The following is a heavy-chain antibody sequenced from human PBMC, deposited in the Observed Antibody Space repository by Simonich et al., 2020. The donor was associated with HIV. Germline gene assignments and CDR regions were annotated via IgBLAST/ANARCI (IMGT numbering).Heavy chain of an antibody. CDR3: ARDPFPHSPIWPMGAFDI. Sequence: EVQLVESGGGLVQPGGSLRLSCAASGFIFSSSWWSGVRQAPGKGVEWVVHIKEDGSEKIYVDSGKGRFTVSRDNAKNSLYLQMDSLRAEDTAIYYCARDPFPHSPIWPMGAFDIWGQGTMVTVSS. V-gene: IGHV3-7*03. J-gene: IGHJ3*02. CDR2: IKEDGSEK. CDR1: GFIFSSSW. D-gene: IGHD1-26*01.